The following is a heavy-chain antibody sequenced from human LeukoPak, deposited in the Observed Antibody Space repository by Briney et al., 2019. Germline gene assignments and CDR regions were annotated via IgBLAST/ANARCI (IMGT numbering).Heavy chain of an antibody. V-gene: IGHV1-18*01. J-gene: IGHJ4*02. CDR1: GDTFTTYA. CDR2: ISAYNGNT. CDR3: ARDLAGAYYFDY. Sequence: ASVKVSCKASGDTFTTYAITWVRQAPGQGLEWMGWISAYNGNTNYAQKVQGRVTMTTDTSTSTAYMELRSLRSDDTAVYYCARDLAGAYYFDYWGQGTLVTVSS. D-gene: IGHD6-19*01.